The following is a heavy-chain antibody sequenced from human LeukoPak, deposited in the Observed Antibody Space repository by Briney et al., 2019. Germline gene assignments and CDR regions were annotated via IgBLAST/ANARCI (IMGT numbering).Heavy chain of an antibody. V-gene: IGHV3-30*18. D-gene: IGHD1/OR15-1a*01. CDR2: ISPGGNLE. J-gene: IGHJ4*01. CDR3: AKINNNDDY. CDR1: GFTFTTFG. Sequence: GGSLRLSCAASGFTFTTFGIHWVRQAPGKGLEWVAAISPGGNLEYYTDSVQGRFTVSRDNSKNMIYLQMNSLRGEDSALYYCAKINNNDDYWGHGTLVTVSS.